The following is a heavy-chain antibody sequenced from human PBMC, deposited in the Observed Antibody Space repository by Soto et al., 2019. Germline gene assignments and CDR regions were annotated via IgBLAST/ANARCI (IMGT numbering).Heavy chain of an antibody. J-gene: IGHJ4*02. CDR1: GFTFSSYG. D-gene: IGHD4-17*01. V-gene: IGHV3-30*18. CDR3: AKDMHGNGEYYFDY. CDR2: ISSDGSKK. Sequence: GGSLRLSCAASGFTFSSYGMHWFRQAPGQGLEWLAVISSDGSKKYYADSVKGRFTISRDNSKSTLFLQMNSLRAEDTAVYHCAKDMHGNGEYYFDYWGQGSLVTVYS.